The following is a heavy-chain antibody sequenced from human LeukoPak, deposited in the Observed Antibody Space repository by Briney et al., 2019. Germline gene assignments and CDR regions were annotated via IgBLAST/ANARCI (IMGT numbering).Heavy chain of an antibody. V-gene: IGHV3-7*01. J-gene: IGHJ3*02. CDR3: AIGHYVLDI. CDR2: INADGSER. D-gene: IGHD2/OR15-2a*01. Sequence: PGGSLRLSCVASGFTVSQHWTTWVRQAQGKGLEWVAHINADGSERDSVDSGTGRFTISKDNAKNSVYLQLSSLRAEDTARYYCAIGHYVLDIWGQGTMVTVSS. CDR1: GFTVSQHW.